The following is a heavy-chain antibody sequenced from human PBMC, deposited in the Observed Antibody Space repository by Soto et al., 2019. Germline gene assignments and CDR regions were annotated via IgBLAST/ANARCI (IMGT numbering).Heavy chain of an antibody. Sequence: QVQLVQSGAEVKKPGAAVKVSCKASGYNFNSYTISWVRQAPGQGLEWMGRISAYNGNTNYAQKLQGRVTMTTDTSTSTAYMELRSLRSDDTAVYHCARVVGALGQWFDPWGQGTLVTVSS. CDR3: ARVVGALGQWFDP. CDR1: GYNFNSYT. J-gene: IGHJ5*02. V-gene: IGHV1-18*01. D-gene: IGHD1-26*01. CDR2: ISAYNGNT.